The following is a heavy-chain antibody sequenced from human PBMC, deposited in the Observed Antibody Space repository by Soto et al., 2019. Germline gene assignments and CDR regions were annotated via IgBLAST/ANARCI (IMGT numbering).Heavy chain of an antibody. J-gene: IGHJ4*02. CDR3: AREKSRDSYGVYGLASNYLDY. CDR2: IIPIFGTA. V-gene: IGHV1-69*13. CDR1: GGTFSSYA. D-gene: IGHD4-17*01. Sequence: SVKVSCKASGGTFSSYAISWVRQAPGQGLEWMGGIIPIFGTANYAQKFQGRVTITADESTSTAYMELSSLRSEDTAVYYCAREKSRDSYGVYGLASNYLDYWGQGTLVTVSS.